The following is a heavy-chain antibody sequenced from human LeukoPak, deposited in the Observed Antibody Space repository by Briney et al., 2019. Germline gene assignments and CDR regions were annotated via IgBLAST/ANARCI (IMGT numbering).Heavy chain of an antibody. V-gene: IGHV3-23*01. J-gene: IGHJ4*02. Sequence: PGRSLRLSCAASGFTFSSYGMSWVRQAPGKGLECVSAISDRGDNKQYTDSVKGRLTISRDNSKNTLYLQMDSLRADDTAVYYCAKSSRYGTGWYGRIDYWGQGTLVTVS. CDR3: AKSSRYGTGWYGRIDY. CDR1: GFTFSSYG. CDR2: ISDRGDNK. D-gene: IGHD6-19*01.